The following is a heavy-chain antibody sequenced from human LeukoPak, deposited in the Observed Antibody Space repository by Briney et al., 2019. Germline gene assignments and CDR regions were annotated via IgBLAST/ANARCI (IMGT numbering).Heavy chain of an antibody. CDR3: ARKYCSSTSCHFDY. Sequence: ASVKVSCKASGYTFTSYYMHWVRHAPGEGLVWRGIINPSGGSTSYAQKCQGRVTMTRDTSTSTVHMELSSLRSEDTAVYYCARKYCSSTSCHFDYWGQGTLVTVSS. V-gene: IGHV1-46*01. J-gene: IGHJ4*02. CDR1: GYTFTSYY. D-gene: IGHD2-2*01. CDR2: INPSGGST.